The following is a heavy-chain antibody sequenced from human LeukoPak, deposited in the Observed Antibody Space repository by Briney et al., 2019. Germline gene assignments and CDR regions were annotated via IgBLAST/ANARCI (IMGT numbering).Heavy chain of an antibody. Sequence: TSETLSLTCTVSGGSISSYYWSWIRQPPGKGLEWIGYIYYSGSTNYNPSLKSRVTISVDTSKNQFSLKLSSVTAADTAVYYCARSWSSPYFDYWGQGTLVTVSS. D-gene: IGHD3-3*01. J-gene: IGHJ4*02. CDR3: ARSWSSPYFDY. CDR2: IYYSGST. CDR1: GGSISSYY. V-gene: IGHV4-59*01.